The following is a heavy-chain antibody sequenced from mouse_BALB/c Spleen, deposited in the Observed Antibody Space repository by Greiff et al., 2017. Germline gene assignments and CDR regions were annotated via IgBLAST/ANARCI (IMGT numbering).Heavy chain of an antibody. V-gene: IGHV1-7*01. CDR2: INPSTGYT. D-gene: IGHD2-1*01. Sequence: QVQLKESGAELAKPGASVKMSCKASGYTFTSYWMHWVKQRPGQGLEWIGYINPSTGYTEYNQKFKDKATLTADKSSSTAYMQLSSLTSEDSAVYYCARIYGNAWFAYWGQGTLVTVSA. CDR3: ARIYGNAWFAY. CDR1: GYTFTSYW. J-gene: IGHJ3*01.